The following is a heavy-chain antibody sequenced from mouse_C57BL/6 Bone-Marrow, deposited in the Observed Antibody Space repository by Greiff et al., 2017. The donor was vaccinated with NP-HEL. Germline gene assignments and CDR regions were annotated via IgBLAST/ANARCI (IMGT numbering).Heavy chain of an antibody. CDR1: GYTFTSYW. CDR3: ARSLITTVVYSFDY. V-gene: IGHV1-69*01. D-gene: IGHD1-1*01. CDR2: IDPSDSDT. J-gene: IGHJ2*01. Sequence: QVQLQQPGAELVKPGASVKLSCKASGYTFTSYWMHWVKQRPGQGLEWIGEIDPSDSDTNYNQKFKGKSTLTVDKSSSTASMQLSSLTSKDSAFYYYARSLITTVVYSFDYWGQGTTLTVSS.